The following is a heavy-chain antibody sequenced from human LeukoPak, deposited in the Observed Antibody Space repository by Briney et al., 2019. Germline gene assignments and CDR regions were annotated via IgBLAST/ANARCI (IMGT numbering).Heavy chain of an antibody. CDR1: GFTFNNYW. CDR2: IDIDGGNT. D-gene: IGHD6-19*01. J-gene: IGHJ1*01. Sequence: GGSLRLSCAASGFTFNNYWMHWVRQAPGKGLVWVSRIDIDGGNTNYADSVKGRFTISRDNSKNTLYLQMNSLRAEDTAVYYCARDQYSSNWYVHHWGQGTLVTVS. V-gene: IGHV3-74*01. CDR3: ARDQYSSNWYVHH.